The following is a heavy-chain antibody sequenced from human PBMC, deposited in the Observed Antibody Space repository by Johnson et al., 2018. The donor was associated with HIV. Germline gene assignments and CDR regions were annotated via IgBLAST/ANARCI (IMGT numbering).Heavy chain of an antibody. Sequence: VQLVESGGGLVQPGGSLRLSCAASGFTFSSYAMSWVRQVPGKGLEWVSALSGSGGSTYYADSVKGRFTISRDNSKNTLYLQMNSLRAEDTAVYYCAKDERQLGGWSHAFDIWGQGTMVTVSS. J-gene: IGHJ3*02. CDR3: AKDERQLGGWSHAFDI. V-gene: IGHV3-23*04. D-gene: IGHD7-27*01. CDR1: GFTFSSYA. CDR2: LSGSGGST.